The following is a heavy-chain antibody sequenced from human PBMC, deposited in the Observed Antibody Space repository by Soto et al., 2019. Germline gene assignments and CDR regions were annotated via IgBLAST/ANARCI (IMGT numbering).Heavy chain of an antibody. Sequence: SLRLSCAASGFTFDDYAMHWVRQAPGKGLEWVSGISWNSGSIGYADSVKGRFTISRDNAKNSLYLQMNSLRAEDTALYYCAKVSGVHYDYVWGPNGGYFDLWGRGTLGTVS. J-gene: IGHJ2*01. V-gene: IGHV3-9*01. CDR3: AKVSGVHYDYVWGPNGGYFDL. CDR2: ISWNSGSI. CDR1: GFTFDDYA. D-gene: IGHD3-16*01.